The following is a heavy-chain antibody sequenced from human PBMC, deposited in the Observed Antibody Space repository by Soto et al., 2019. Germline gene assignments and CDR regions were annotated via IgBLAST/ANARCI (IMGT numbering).Heavy chain of an antibody. D-gene: IGHD3-10*01. CDR1: GFTFGDYA. Sequence: SLRLSCTASGFTFGDYAMSWFRQAPGKGLEWVGFIRSKAYGGTTEYAASVKGRFTISRDDSKSIAYLQMNSLKTEDTAVYYCTSVGLQGFGESLRYYYGMDVWGQGNTGTVS. CDR3: TSVGLQGFGESLRYYYGMDV. CDR2: IRSKAYGGTT. V-gene: IGHV3-49*03. J-gene: IGHJ6*02.